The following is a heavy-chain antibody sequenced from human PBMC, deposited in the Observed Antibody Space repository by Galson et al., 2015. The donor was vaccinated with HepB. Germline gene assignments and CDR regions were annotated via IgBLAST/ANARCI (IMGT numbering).Heavy chain of an antibody. CDR1: GFTFSSYG. J-gene: IGHJ4*02. Sequence: SLRLSCAASGFTFSSYGMHWVRQAPGKGLEWVAVISYDGSNKYYADSVKGRFTISRDNSKNTLYLQMNSLRAEDTAVYYCAKDSRGYYFDYWGQGTLVTVSS. CDR3: AKDSRGYYFDY. CDR2: ISYDGSNK. V-gene: IGHV3-30*18.